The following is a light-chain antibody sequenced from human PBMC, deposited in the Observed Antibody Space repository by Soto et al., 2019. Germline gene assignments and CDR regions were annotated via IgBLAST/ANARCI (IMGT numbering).Light chain of an antibody. CDR1: SSDVGAYNY. CDR3: ASYTNSSPFYV. V-gene: IGLV2-14*01. Sequence: QCALTQPASVSGSPGQSITLSCTGASSDVGAYNYVSWYQQHPGQAPKLMLYEVSNRPSGVSNLFSGSKSGNTASLTISGLQAEDEADYYCASYTNSSPFYVFGTGTKVTVL. CDR2: EVS. J-gene: IGLJ1*01.